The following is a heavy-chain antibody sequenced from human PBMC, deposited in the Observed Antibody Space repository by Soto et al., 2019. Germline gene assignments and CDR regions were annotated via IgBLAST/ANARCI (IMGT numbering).Heavy chain of an antibody. Sequence: GGSLRLSCAASGFTFSSYGMHWVRQAPGKGLEWVAVISYDGSNKYYADSVKGRFTISRDNSKNTLYLQMNSLRAEDTAVYYCAKEVARPYPNYYGMDVWGQGTTVTVSS. D-gene: IGHD6-6*01. CDR3: AKEVARPYPNYYGMDV. V-gene: IGHV3-30*18. CDR1: GFTFSSYG. J-gene: IGHJ6*02. CDR2: ISYDGSNK.